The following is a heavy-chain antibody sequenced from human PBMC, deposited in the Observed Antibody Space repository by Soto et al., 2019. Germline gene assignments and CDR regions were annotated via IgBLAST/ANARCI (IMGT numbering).Heavy chain of an antibody. CDR1: GGSISIYF. V-gene: IGHV4-59*03. CDR3: VSSRSAIYGDALDV. CDR2: IYDHGTT. J-gene: IGHJ3*01. D-gene: IGHD2-2*01. Sequence: PSGTLSLTCLGSGGSISIYFRNWLRQPPRKGLEWIGYIYDHGTTNYNPSLKSRVTILLDMSKNQFSLKLSSVTAADTAVYYCVSSRSAIYGDALDVWGQGTTVTASS.